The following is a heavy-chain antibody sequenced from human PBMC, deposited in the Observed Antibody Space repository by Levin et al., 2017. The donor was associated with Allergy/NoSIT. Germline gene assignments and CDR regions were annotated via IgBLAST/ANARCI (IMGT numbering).Heavy chain of an antibody. Sequence: SLKISCAASGFTFDDYAMHWVRQAPGKGLEWVSGISWNSGSIGYADSVKGRFTISRDNAKNSLYLQMNSLRAEDTALYYCAKGDCSSTSCYVDYWGQGTLVTVSS. CDR2: ISWNSGSI. V-gene: IGHV3-9*01. D-gene: IGHD2-2*01. CDR3: AKGDCSSTSCYVDY. CDR1: GFTFDDYA. J-gene: IGHJ4*02.